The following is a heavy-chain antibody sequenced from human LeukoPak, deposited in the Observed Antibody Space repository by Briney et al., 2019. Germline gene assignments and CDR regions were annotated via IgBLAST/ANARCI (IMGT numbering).Heavy chain of an antibody. J-gene: IGHJ6*02. CDR2: IYYTGST. CDR1: GGAITNYY. D-gene: IGHD2-21*01. V-gene: IGHV4-59*08. Sequence: SETLSLTCGVSGGAITNYYWNWIRRAPGKGLEWLGYIYYTGSTTYNPSDKSRITISLDTSKNQFSLSPSSVTAADTAVYYCARITFVVEGYGMDVWGQGTTVTVSS. CDR3: ARITFVVEGYGMDV.